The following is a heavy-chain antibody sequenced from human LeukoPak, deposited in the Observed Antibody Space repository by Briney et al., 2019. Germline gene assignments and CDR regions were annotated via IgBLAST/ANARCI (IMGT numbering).Heavy chain of an antibody. CDR1: GGSFSDYY. CDR2: IYYSGST. D-gene: IGHD3-10*01. Sequence: SETLSLTCAVSGGSFSDYYWSWIRQPPGKGLEWIGYIYYSGSTNYNPSLKSRVTISVDTSKNQFSLKLSSVTAADTAVYYCAKVGGTMVRGLGSYYYYGMDVWGQGTTVTVSS. J-gene: IGHJ6*02. CDR3: AKVGGTMVRGLGSYYYYGMDV. V-gene: IGHV4-59*01.